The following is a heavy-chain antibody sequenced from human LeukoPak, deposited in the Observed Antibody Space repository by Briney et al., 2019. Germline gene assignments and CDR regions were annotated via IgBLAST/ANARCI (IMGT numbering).Heavy chain of an antibody. CDR1: GFSFSSYA. D-gene: IGHD6-6*01. Sequence: GGSLRLSCAASGFSFSSYAMSWVRQAPGKGLEWVSAISGSGGSTYYADSVKGRFTISRDNSKNTLYLQMNSLRAEDTAVYYCAKDLVGIRPKYYFDYWGQGTLVTVSS. CDR2: ISGSGGST. CDR3: AKDLVGIRPKYYFDY. V-gene: IGHV3-23*01. J-gene: IGHJ4*02.